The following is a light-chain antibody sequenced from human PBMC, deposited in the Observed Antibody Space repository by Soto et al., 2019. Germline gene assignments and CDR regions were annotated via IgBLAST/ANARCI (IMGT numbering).Light chain of an antibody. CDR1: SSDVGGYDY. J-gene: IGLJ3*02. CDR2: EVN. Sequence: QSALTQPPSASGSPGQSVTISCAGTSSDVGGYDYVSWYQQHPGKAPKLIIYEVNKRPSGAPDRFSGSKSANTASLTVSGLQAEDEADYYCSSYAGSNNLRMFGGGTKLTVL. V-gene: IGLV2-8*01. CDR3: SSYAGSNNLRM.